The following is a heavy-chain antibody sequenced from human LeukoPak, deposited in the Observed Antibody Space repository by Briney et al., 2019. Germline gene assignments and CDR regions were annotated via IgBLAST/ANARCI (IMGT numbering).Heavy chain of an antibody. CDR1: SGSIRSGSYY. CDR3: ARGLVVPAAILYYYYGMDV. D-gene: IGHD2-2*01. CDR2: IYTSGST. J-gene: IGHJ6*02. Sequence: SETLSLTCTVSSGSIRSGSYYWSWIRQPAGKGLEWLGRIYTSGSTNYNPSLKSRVTISVDTSKNQFSLKLSSVTAADTAVYYCARGLVVPAAILYYYYGMDVWGQGTTVTVSS. V-gene: IGHV4-61*02.